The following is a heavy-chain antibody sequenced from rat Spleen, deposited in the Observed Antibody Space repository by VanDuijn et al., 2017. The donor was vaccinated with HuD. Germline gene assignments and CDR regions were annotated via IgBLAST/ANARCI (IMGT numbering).Heavy chain of an antibody. CDR3: TRDENDGSLPFDY. Sequence: EVRLVESDGGLVRPGRSLKLSCAASGFSFSNYGMAWVCQAPTKGLEWVATISYDGSSTYYRDSVKGRFTISRDNAQKTLYLQMNSLRSEDTATYYCTRDENDGSLPFDYWGQGVMVTVSS. V-gene: IGHV5-29*01. J-gene: IGHJ2*01. D-gene: IGHD1-11*01. CDR1: GFSFSNYG. CDR2: ISYDGSST.